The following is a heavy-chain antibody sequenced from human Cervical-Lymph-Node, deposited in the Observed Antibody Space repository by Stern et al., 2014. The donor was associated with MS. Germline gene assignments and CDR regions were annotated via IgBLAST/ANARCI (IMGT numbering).Heavy chain of an antibody. CDR3: VKRGITEVRGVRLGDY. V-gene: IGHV3-30*18. CDR1: GFTFSSYG. D-gene: IGHD3-10*01. Sequence: VQLVQSGGGVVQSGRSLRLTCKVSGFTFSSYGMHWVRQAPGKGLEWVSDISCDGIGTYYAECGKGRFTISRDNSKNTLYLEMRSLRPEDRVVYYCVKRGITEVRGVRLGDYWGPGTLVIVSS. CDR2: ISCDGIGT. J-gene: IGHJ4*02.